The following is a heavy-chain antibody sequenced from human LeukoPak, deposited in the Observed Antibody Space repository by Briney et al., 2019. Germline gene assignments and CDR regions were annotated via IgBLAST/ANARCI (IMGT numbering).Heavy chain of an antibody. CDR3: VKWGSLYQYEVH. D-gene: IGHD2-2*01. Sequence: GGSLRLSCAASGFTFSSYGMHWVRQAPGKGLEWVAFIRYDGSNKYYADSVKGRFTISRDNSKNTLYLQMNSLRAEDTAVYYCVKWGSLYQYEVHWGQGTLVTVSS. J-gene: IGHJ4*02. CDR1: GFTFSSYG. CDR2: IRYDGSNK. V-gene: IGHV3-30*02.